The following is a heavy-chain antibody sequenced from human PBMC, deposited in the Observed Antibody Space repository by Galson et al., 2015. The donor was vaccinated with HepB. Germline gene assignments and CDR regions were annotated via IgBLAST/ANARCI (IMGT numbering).Heavy chain of an antibody. CDR1: GFTFRTYG. D-gene: IGHD2-21*01. V-gene: IGHV3-30*18. J-gene: IGHJ4*02. Sequence: SLRLSCAASGFTFRTYGMHWVRQAPGKGLEWVALISYDGNNKYYVDSVKGRFTISRDNSKNRLYLQMNSLRADDTAVYYCAKPASGETRHTYFDYWGQGTLVTVSS. CDR3: AKPASGETRHTYFDY. CDR2: ISYDGNNK.